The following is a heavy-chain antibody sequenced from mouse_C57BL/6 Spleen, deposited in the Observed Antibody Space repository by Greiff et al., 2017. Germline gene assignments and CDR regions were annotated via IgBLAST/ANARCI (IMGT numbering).Heavy chain of an antibody. J-gene: IGHJ2*01. D-gene: IGHD1-1*01. CDR3: TPVITTVVPHYFDY. Sequence: EVQLQQSGAELVRPGASVKLSCTASGFIIKDDYMHWVKQRPEQGLEWIGWIDPENGDTEYASKFQGKATITADTSSNTAYLQLSSLTSEDTAVYYCTPVITTVVPHYFDYWGQGTTLTVSS. CDR1: GFIIKDDY. CDR2: IDPENGDT. V-gene: IGHV14-4*01.